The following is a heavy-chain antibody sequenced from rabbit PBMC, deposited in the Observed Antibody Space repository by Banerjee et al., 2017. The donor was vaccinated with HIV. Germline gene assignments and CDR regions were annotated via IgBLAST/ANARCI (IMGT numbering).Heavy chain of an antibody. J-gene: IGHJ4*01. V-gene: IGHV1S45*01. Sequence: QEQLVESGGDLVKPEGSLTLTCTASGFSFSTSYWICWVRQAPGKGLEWIACINTSSGSTVYATWAKGRFTISRTSSTTVALQMTSLTAADTATYFCARAQSGAISYGFDLWGPGTLVTVS. CDR3: ARAQSGAISYGFDL. CDR2: INTSSGST. D-gene: IGHD6-1*01. CDR1: GFSFSTSYW.